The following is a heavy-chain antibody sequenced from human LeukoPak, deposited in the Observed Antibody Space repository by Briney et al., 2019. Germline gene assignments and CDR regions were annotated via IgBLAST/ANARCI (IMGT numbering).Heavy chain of an antibody. CDR1: GASISSYY. J-gene: IGHJ4*02. Sequence: SEALSLTCTVSGASISSYYWSWIRQPPGKGLEWIGYIYYSGSTNYNPSLKSRVTISVDTSKNQFSLKLSSVTAADTAVYYCARDPGSYFDYWGQGTLVTVSS. CDR2: IYYSGST. CDR3: ARDPGSYFDY. D-gene: IGHD1-14*01. V-gene: IGHV4-59*01.